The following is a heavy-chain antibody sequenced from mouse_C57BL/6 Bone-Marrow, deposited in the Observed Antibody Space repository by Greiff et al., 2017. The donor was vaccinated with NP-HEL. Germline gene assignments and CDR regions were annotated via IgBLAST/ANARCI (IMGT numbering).Heavy chain of an antibody. Sequence: QVQLQQSGAELVRPGTSVKLSCKASGYTFTSYWMHWVKQRPGQGLEWIGVIDPSDSYTNYNQKFKGKATLTVDTSSSTAYMQLSSLTSEDSAVYYCATKLFYAMDYWGQGTSVTVSS. CDR2: IDPSDSYT. J-gene: IGHJ4*01. V-gene: IGHV1-59*01. CDR1: GYTFTSYW. CDR3: ATKLFYAMDY.